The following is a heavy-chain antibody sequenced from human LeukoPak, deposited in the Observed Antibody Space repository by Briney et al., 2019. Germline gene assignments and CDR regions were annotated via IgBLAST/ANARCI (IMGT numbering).Heavy chain of an antibody. Sequence: SETLSLTCTVSGGSISSHYWSWIRQPPGKGLEWIGYIYYSGSTNYNPSLKSRVTISVDTSKIQFSLKLSSVTAADTAVYYCARVYYYDSSGYYFGMGYFDYWGQGTLVTVSS. CDR1: GGSISSHY. CDR3: ARVYYYDSSGYYFGMGYFDY. J-gene: IGHJ4*02. CDR2: IYYSGST. V-gene: IGHV4-59*11. D-gene: IGHD3-22*01.